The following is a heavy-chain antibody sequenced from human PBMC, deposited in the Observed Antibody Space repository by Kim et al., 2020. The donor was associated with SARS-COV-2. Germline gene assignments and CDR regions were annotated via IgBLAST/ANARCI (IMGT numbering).Heavy chain of an antibody. CDR3: ATSSYDILTGYFYGMDV. D-gene: IGHD3-9*01. Sequence: SVEGRFTISRDNAQNSLYLQMNGLRAEDTAVYYCATSSYDILTGYFYGMDVWGQGTTVTVSS. V-gene: IGHV3-21*01. J-gene: IGHJ6*02.